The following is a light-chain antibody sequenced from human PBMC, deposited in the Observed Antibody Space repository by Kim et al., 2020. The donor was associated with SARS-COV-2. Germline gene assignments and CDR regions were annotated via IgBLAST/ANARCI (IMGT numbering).Light chain of an antibody. J-gene: IGLJ2*01. CDR2: SDK. CDR3: AAWDDSLNGQVV. CDR1: SSNIGSNT. V-gene: IGLV1-44*01. Sequence: QRVTIACSGSSSNIGSNTVNWYQQLPGTAPKLLMYSDKQRPSGVPDRFSGSKSGTSAFLAISGLQSEDEADYYCAAWDDSLNGQVVFGGGTQLTVL.